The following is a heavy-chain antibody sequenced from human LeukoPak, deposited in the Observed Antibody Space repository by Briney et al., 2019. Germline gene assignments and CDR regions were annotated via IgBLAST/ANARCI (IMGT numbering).Heavy chain of an antibody. J-gene: IGHJ4*02. Sequence: GGSLRLSCAASGFTVSSNYMAWVRQAPGQGLEWVSVIYSGGTIYYADSVKGRFTISRDNSKNTLYLQMNSLRAEDTAVYYCAREGSYDSSTMWYFDYWGQGTLVTVSS. CDR3: AREGSYDSSTMWYFDY. V-gene: IGHV3-53*01. CDR1: GFTVSSNY. CDR2: IYSGGTI. D-gene: IGHD3-22*01.